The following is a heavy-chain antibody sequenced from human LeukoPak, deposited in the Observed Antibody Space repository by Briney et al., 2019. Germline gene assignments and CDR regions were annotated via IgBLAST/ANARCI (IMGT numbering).Heavy chain of an antibody. CDR3: AKGLPASAAAGLRLFDY. D-gene: IGHD6-13*01. CDR2: ISGSGGST. V-gene: IGHV3-23*01. CDR1: GFTFSSYA. Sequence: GGSLRLPCAASGFTFSSYAMSWVRQAPGKGLEWVSAISGSGGSTYYADSVKGRFTISRDNSKNTLYLQMNSLRAEDTAVYYCAKGLPASAAAGLRLFDYWGQGTLVTVSS. J-gene: IGHJ4*02.